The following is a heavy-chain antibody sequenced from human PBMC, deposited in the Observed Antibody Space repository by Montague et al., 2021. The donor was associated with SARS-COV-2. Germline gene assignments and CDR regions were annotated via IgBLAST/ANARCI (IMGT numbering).Heavy chain of an antibody. V-gene: IGHV4-59*01. CDR1: GGSISSYY. Sequence: SETLSLTCTVSGGSISSYYWRWIRQPPGKGLEWIGYIYYSGSTNYNPSLKSRVTISLDTSKNQFSLKLNSVTAADTAVYYCARGSYGPDAFDIGGKGTTVTGSS. CDR2: IYYSGST. CDR3: ARGSYGPDAFDI. J-gene: IGHJ3*02. D-gene: IGHD5-18*01.